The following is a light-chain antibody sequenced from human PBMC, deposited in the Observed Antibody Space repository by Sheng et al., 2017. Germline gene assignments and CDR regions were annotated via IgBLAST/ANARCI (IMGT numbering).Light chain of an antibody. CDR1: QSVSSN. CDR3: QQRSNWPPVYS. V-gene: IGKV3-11*01. CDR2: GAS. J-gene: IGKJ2*03. Sequence: EIVMTQSPATLSLSPGERATLSCRASQSVSSNVAWYQQKPGLAPRLLIYGASSRATGIPARFSGSGSGTDFTLTISSLEPEDFAVYYCQQRSNWPPVYSFGQGTKLEIK.